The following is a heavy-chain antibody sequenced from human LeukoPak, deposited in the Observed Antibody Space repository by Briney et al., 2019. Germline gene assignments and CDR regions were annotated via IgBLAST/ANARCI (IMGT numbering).Heavy chain of an antibody. CDR3: ARGKVRGIAAARSAFDI. V-gene: IGHV4-34*01. CDR1: DGXFSGYY. J-gene: IGHJ3*02. CDR2: INHSGST. Sequence: SETLSLTCAVYDGXFSGYYWNWIRQPPGKGLEWIGEINHSGSTNYNPSLESRVTISVDTSKNQFSLKLSSVTAADTAVYYCARGKVRGIAAARSAFDIWGQGTMVTVSS. D-gene: IGHD6-13*01.